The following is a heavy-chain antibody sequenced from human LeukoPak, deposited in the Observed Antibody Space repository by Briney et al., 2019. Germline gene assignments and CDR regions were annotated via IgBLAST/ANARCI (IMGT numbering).Heavy chain of an antibody. CDR2: ISPDGSST. J-gene: IGHJ4*02. V-gene: IGHV3-74*01. D-gene: IGHD3-10*01. CDR3: AKDRGQYGAGIYPLD. Sequence: GGSLRLSCAASGFTFSNYWMHWVRQAPGKGLVWVSRISPDGSSTYYGDSVKGRFTISRDNAKNTVYLQMNSLRAEDTAVYYCAKDRGQYGAGIYPLDWGQGTLVTVSS. CDR1: GFTFSNYW.